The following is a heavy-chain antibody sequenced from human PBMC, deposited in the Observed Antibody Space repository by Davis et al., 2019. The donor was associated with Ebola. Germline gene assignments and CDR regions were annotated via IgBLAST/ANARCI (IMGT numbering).Heavy chain of an antibody. D-gene: IGHD1-14*01. CDR2: IYYSGST. CDR1: IFSSYV. V-gene: IGHV4-39*07. J-gene: IGHJ5*02. CDR3: ARNSITKFNWLDP. Sequence: IFSSYVMSWVRQPPGKGLEWIGSIYYSGSTYYNPSLESRVTISVDMAKNQFSLKMRSVTAADTAVYYCARNSITKFNWLDPWGQGTLVTVSS.